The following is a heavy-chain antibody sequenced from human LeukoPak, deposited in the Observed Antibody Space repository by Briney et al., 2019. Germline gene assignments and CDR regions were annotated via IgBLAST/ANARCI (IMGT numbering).Heavy chain of an antibody. J-gene: IGHJ3*02. CDR1: GFTFSGSA. CDR3: PRHGERGSYPASDAFDI. V-gene: IGHV3-73*01. D-gene: IGHD1-26*01. CDR2: IRSKANSYAT. Sequence: GGSLRLSCAASGFTFSGSAMHWVRQASGKGREWVGRIRSKANSYATAYAASVKGRFTISRDDSKNTAYLQMNSLKTEDTAVYYCPRHGERGSYPASDAFDIWGQGTVVTVSS.